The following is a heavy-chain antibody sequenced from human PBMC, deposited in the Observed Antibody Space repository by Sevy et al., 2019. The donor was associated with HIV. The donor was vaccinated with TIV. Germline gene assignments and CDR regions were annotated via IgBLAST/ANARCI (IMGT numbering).Heavy chain of an antibody. V-gene: IGHV1-18*04. CDR3: ARTGYSSGSFDY. Sequence: ASVKVSCKASGYTVTSYGISWVRRAPGQGLEWMGWTSAYNGNTNYAQKLQGRVTMTTDTSTFTAYMELRSLRSDDTAVYDCARTGYSSGSFDYWGQGTLVTVSS. D-gene: IGHD6-19*01. CDR1: GYTVTSYG. CDR2: TSAYNGNT. J-gene: IGHJ4*02.